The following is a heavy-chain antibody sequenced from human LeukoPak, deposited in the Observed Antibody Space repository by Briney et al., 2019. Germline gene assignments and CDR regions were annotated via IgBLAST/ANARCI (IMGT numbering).Heavy chain of an antibody. CDR2: ISSSGSTI. CDR1: GFTFSDYY. V-gene: IGHV3-11*04. Sequence: GGSLRLSCAASGFTFSDYYMSWIRQAPGKGLEWVSYISSSGSTIYYADSVKGRFTISRDNAKNSLYLQMNSLRAEDTAVCYCARDVPPEISPLHWGQGTLVTVSS. CDR3: ARDVPPEISPLH. D-gene: IGHD3-3*02. J-gene: IGHJ4*02.